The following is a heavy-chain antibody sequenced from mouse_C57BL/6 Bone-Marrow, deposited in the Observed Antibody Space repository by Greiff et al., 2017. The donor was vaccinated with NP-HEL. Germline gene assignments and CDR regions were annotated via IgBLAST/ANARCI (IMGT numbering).Heavy chain of an antibody. V-gene: IGHV1-82*01. J-gene: IGHJ4*01. D-gene: IGHD2-4*01. CDR3: ARYDSLYYYAMDY. CDR1: GYAFSSSW. CDR2: IYPGDGDT. Sequence: VQLVESGPELVKPGASVKISCKASGYAFSSSWMNWVKQRPGKGLEWIGRIYPGDGDTNYNGKFKGKATLTADKSSSTAYMQLSSLTSEDSAVYFCARYDSLYYYAMDYWGQGTSVTVSS.